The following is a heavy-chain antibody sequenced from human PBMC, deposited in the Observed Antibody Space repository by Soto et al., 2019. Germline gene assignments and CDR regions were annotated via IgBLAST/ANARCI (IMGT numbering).Heavy chain of an antibody. J-gene: IGHJ4*02. V-gene: IGHV5-51*01. CDR2: IYPRDADT. Sequence: GESLKISCRGSGDTFASFWIGGVRQMPGKGLEWMGRIYPRDADTRYSPSFQGQVTISADKSISTAYLQWSSLKASDTAMYYWLRPPDNWKPFDHAGQGTLVTVSS. CDR1: GDTFASFW. CDR3: LRPPDNWKPFDH. D-gene: IGHD1-20*01.